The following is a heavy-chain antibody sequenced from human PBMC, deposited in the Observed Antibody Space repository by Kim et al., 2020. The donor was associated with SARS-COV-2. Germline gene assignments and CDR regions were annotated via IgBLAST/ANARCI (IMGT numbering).Heavy chain of an antibody. J-gene: IGHJ4*02. CDR3: ARVYSGSYYGGFDY. V-gene: IGHV3-30*01. Sequence: DSVNGRFTISRENSTNTLYLQMNSLRAEDTAVYYCARVYSGSYYGGFDYWGQGTLVTVSS. D-gene: IGHD1-26*01.